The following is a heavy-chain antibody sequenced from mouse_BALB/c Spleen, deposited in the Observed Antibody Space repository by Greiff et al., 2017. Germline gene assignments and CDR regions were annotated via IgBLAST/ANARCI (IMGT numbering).Heavy chain of an antibody. J-gene: IGHJ3*01. V-gene: IGHV1S29*02. CDR3: GGDGNYMFAY. D-gene: IGHD2-1*01. CDR2: IYPYNGGT. CDR1: GYTFTDYN. Sequence: EVQLQQSGPELVKPGASVKISCKASGYTFTDYNMHWVKQSHGKSLERIGYIYPYNGGTGYNQKFKSKATLTVDNSSSTAYMELRSLTSEDSAVYYCGGDGNYMFAYWGQGTLVTVSA.